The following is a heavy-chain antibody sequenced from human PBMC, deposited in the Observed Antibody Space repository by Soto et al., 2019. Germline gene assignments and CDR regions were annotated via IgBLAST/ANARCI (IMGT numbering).Heavy chain of an antibody. D-gene: IGHD2-21*02. Sequence: QVQLVQSGAEVKKPGASVKVSCQSSGYTFINYYVHWVRQAPGQGLEYMGVINPSAGSTSYAEKFQGRVTMTRDTSTSTVYMELSSLRYDDTAVYYCASGDLLSGGDLNWFDSWGQGSLVTVSS. CDR3: ASGDLLSGGDLNWFDS. J-gene: IGHJ5*01. CDR1: GYTFINYY. CDR2: INPSAGST. V-gene: IGHV1-46*01.